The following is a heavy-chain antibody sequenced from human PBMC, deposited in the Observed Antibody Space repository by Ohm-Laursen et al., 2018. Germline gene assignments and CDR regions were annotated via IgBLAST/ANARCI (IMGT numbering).Heavy chain of an antibody. CDR3: ARHDGYGR. D-gene: IGHD5-24*01. V-gene: IGHV3-33*01. J-gene: IGHJ4*02. CDR1: GSTFSSYG. CDR2: IWHDGSNK. Sequence: SLRLSCAASGSTFSSYGMNWVRQAPGKGLEWVAIIWHDGSNKYYADSVKGRFTISRDNSKNTLYLQMNSLRAEDTAVYYCARHDGYGRWGQGTRVTVSS.